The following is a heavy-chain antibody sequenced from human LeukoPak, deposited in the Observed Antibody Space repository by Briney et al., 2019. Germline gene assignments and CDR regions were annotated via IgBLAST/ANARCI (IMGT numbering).Heavy chain of an antibody. J-gene: IGHJ4*02. V-gene: IGHV4-30-2*01. CDR2: IYHSGST. D-gene: IGHD3-22*01. Sequence: PSETLSLTCTVSGGSISSGGYYWSWIRQPPGKGLEWIGYIYHSGSTYYNPSLKSRVTISVDRSKNQFSLKLSSVTAADTAVYYCARDRYYYDSSGYFDYWGQGTLVTVSS. CDR1: GGSISSGGYY. CDR3: ARDRYYYDSSGYFDY.